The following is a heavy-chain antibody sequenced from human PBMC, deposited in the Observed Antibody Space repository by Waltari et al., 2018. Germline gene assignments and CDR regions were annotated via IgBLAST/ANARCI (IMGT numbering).Heavy chain of an antibody. Sequence: QVQLVQSGAEVKKPGSSVKVSCKASGGTFSSYAIRWVRQAPGQGLEWMGGIIPIFGTANYAQKFQGRVTITADGSTSTAYMELSSLRSEDTAVYYCAREGAYGSGSWEASYWGQGTLVTVSS. D-gene: IGHD3-10*01. CDR1: GGTFSSYA. J-gene: IGHJ4*02. V-gene: IGHV1-69*13. CDR2: IIPIFGTA. CDR3: AREGAYGSGSWEASY.